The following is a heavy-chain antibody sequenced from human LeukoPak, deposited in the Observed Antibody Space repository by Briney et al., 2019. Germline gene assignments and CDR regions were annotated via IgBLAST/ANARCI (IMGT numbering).Heavy chain of an antibody. CDR3: VRWFDP. CDR1: GGSVSSGSYY. CDR2: IYYSGST. Sequence: PSETLSLTCTVSGGSVSSGSYYWSWIRQPPGKGLEWIGYIYYSGSTNYNPSLKSRVTISADTSKNQFSLKLSSVTAADTAVYYCVRWFDPWGQGALVTVSS. V-gene: IGHV4-61*01. J-gene: IGHJ5*02.